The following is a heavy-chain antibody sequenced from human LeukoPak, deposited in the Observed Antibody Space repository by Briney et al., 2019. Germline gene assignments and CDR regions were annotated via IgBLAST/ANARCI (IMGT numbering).Heavy chain of an antibody. CDR2: ISNSGGNT. Sequence: GGSLRLSCAASGFTFSSYAMSWVRQAPGKGLEWVSAISNSGGNTHYADSVKGRFTISRDNSKNTLYLQMNSLRVEDTAVYYCAKYRYFGSGSYDYWGQGTLVTVSS. D-gene: IGHD3-10*01. V-gene: IGHV3-23*01. CDR3: AKYRYFGSGSYDY. CDR1: GFTFSSYA. J-gene: IGHJ4*02.